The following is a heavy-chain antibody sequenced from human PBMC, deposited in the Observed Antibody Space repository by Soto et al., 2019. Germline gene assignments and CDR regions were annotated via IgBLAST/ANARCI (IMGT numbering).Heavy chain of an antibody. CDR1: GDTFSSFA. CDR3: ARDKVREQLGCNYYSALHV. V-gene: IGHV1-69*12. CDR2: IIPIFRTP. Sequence: QVHLVQSGAEVKKPGSSVKVSCKASGDTFSSFAISWVRQAPGQGLEWMGGIIPIFRTPKYDQKFQGRVTITADEPTSTAYMELSILRSEDTAVYYSARDKVREQLGCNYYSALHVWGQGTTVIVSS. J-gene: IGHJ6*02. D-gene: IGHD1-1*01.